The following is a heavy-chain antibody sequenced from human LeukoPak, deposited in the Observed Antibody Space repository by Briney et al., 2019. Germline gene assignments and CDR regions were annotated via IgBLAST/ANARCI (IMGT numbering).Heavy chain of an antibody. CDR3: ARYSGYDYRRRYFDY. Sequence: NLSETLSLTCTVSGGSISSYYWSWIRQPPGKGLEWIGYIYYSGSTNYNPSLKSRVTISVDTSKNQFSLKLSSVTAADTAVYYCARYSGYDYRRRYFDYWGQGTLVTVSS. CDR2: IYYSGST. V-gene: IGHV4-59*01. CDR1: GGSISSYY. J-gene: IGHJ4*02. D-gene: IGHD5-12*01.